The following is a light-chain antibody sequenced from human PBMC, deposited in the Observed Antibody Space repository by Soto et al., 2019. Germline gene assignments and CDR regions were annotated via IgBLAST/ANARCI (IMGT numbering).Light chain of an antibody. J-gene: IGLJ2*01. Sequence: QSVLTQPPSVSGAPGQRVTISCTGSSFNIGAGYDVHWYQQLPGTAPKFLIYANSNRTSGVPDRFSGSKSGTSASLAITGLQAEDEADYYCHSYDSSLSGVVFGRGTKLTVL. CDR3: HSYDSSLSGVV. CDR2: ANS. CDR1: SFNIGAGYD. V-gene: IGLV1-40*01.